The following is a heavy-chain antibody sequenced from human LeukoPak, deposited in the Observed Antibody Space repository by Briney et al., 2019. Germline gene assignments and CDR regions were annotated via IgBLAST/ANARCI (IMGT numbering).Heavy chain of an antibody. V-gene: IGHV1-46*01. CDR1: GYTFTRYY. CDR3: ARVHDYGDLRYLDY. D-gene: IGHD4-17*01. CDR2: INPSGGST. Sequence: ASVKVSCKASGYTFTRYYMYWLRQAPGQGLEWMGIINPSGGSTSYSQKFQGRVTMTSDTSTSTVYMELSSLRSEDTAVYYCARVHDYGDLRYLDYSGQGTLVTVSS. J-gene: IGHJ4*02.